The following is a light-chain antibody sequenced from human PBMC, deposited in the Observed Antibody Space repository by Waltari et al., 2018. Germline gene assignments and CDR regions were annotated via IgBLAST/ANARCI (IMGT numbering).Light chain of an antibody. V-gene: IGLV2-8*01. CDR1: RSDVGGYEY. CDR3: SSYARGNAVV. J-gene: IGLJ2*01. Sequence: QSALTQPPSASGSPGQSVTISCTGTRSDVGGYEYVSWYQHHPGKAPKLIVYEVTQRPSGVPDRFSGSKSGNTASLTVSGLQAEDEAEYYCSSYARGNAVVFGGGTRLTVL. CDR2: EVT.